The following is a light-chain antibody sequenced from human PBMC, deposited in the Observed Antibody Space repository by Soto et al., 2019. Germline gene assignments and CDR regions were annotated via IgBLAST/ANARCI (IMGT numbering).Light chain of an antibody. Sequence: ALTQPASVSGSPGQSITISCTGTSSDVGGYKYVSWYQQHPGRAPKLMIYDITDRPSGVSYRFSGSKSGNTASLTISGLQAEDEATYYCCSYTSSSNRVFGGGTQLTVL. CDR3: CSYTSSSNRV. CDR1: SSDVGGYKY. V-gene: IGLV2-14*01. CDR2: DIT. J-gene: IGLJ3*02.